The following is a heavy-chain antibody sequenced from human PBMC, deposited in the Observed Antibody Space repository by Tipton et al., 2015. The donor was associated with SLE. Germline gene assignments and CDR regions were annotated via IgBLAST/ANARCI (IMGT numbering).Heavy chain of an antibody. D-gene: IGHD1-26*01. CDR3: ARGGVGATSH. Sequence: TLSLTCTVSGGSISSSSYYWGWIRQPPGKGLEWIGSIYYSGSTYYNPSLKSRVTISVDTSKNQFSLKLSSVTAADTAMYYCARGGVGATSHWGQGTLVTVSS. CDR1: GGSISSSSYY. J-gene: IGHJ4*02. CDR2: IYYSGST. V-gene: IGHV4-39*07.